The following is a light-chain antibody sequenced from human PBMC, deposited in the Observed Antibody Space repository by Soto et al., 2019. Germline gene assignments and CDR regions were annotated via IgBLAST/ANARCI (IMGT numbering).Light chain of an antibody. CDR3: VLYMGGGTYV. V-gene: IGLV8-61*01. Sequence: QTVVTQEPSCSVSPGGTVTLPCGLSSGSVSTGHFPSWYQQTPGQAPRTLIYDTNSRSSGVPDRFSGSILGTKAALTITGAQADDESDYYCVLYMGGGTYVFGAGTKLTVL. CDR2: DTN. J-gene: IGLJ1*01. CDR1: SGSVSTGHF.